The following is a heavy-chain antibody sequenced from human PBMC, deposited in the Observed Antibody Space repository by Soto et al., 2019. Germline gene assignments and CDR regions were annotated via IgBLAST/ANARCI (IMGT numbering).Heavy chain of an antibody. J-gene: IGHJ6*02. D-gene: IGHD1-26*01. CDR2: IYYSGST. V-gene: IGHV4-39*01. CDR3: ARQGGYYYYGMDV. CDR1: GGSISSSSYY. Sequence: SETLSLTCTVSGGSISSSSYYWGWIRQPPGKGLEWIGSIYYSGSTYYNPSLKSQVTKSVDTSKNQYSLKLSSVTAAETAVYYCARQGGYYYYGMDVWGQGTTVTVSS.